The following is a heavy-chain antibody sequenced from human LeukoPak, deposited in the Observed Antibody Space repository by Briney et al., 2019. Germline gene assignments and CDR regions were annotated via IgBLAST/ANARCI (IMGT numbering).Heavy chain of an antibody. CDR1: GASIRSSY. Sequence: SETLSLTCTVSGASIRSSYWSWIRQPPGKGLEWIGYISYTGSTNYNPSLKSRVTISVDTSKNQFSLKLSSVTAADTAVYYCAREFLAGGYYYYMDVWGKGTTVTVSS. CDR2: ISYTGST. J-gene: IGHJ6*03. V-gene: IGHV4-59*12. CDR3: AREFLAGGYYYYMDV. D-gene: IGHD2-15*01.